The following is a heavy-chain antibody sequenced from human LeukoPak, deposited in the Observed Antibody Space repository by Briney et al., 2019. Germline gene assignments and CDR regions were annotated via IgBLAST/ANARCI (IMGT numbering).Heavy chain of an antibody. D-gene: IGHD5-18*01. J-gene: IGHJ5*02. Sequence: SETLSLTCTVSGGSVSSGHFYWSWIRQPPGKGLEWIGYIYYSGSTNYNPSLKSRVTTSVDTSKNQFSLKLSSVTAADTAVYYCARVSGYSYDLDPWGQGTLVTVSS. CDR3: ARVSGYSYDLDP. CDR2: IYYSGST. V-gene: IGHV4-61*01. CDR1: GGSVSSGHFY.